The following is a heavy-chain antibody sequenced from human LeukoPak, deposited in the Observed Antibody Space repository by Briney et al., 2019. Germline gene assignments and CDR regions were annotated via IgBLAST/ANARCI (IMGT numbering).Heavy chain of an antibody. J-gene: IGHJ4*02. CDR2: ISYGGST. Sequence: PSETLSLTCTVSGGSVSSGSYYWSWIRQPPGKGLEWIGYISYGGSTNYNPSLKSRVTISVDTSKNQFSLKLSSVTAADTAVYYCARGYSSGWYDTGLDYWGQGTLVTVSS. CDR3: ARGYSSGWYDTGLDY. V-gene: IGHV4-61*01. D-gene: IGHD6-19*01. CDR1: GGSVSSGSYY.